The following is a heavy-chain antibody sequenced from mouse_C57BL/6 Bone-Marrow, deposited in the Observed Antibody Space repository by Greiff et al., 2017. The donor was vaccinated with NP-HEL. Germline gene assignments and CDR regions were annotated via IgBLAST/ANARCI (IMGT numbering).Heavy chain of an antibody. D-gene: IGHD2-3*01. CDR2: IHPNSGST. Sequence: QVQLQQPGAELVKPGASVKLSCKASGYTFTSYWMHWVKQRPGQGLEWIGMIHPNSGSTNYNEKFKSQDTLPVANSASTAYMQLSSLTSEDSAVYYCARDEGWLPFDYWGQGTTLTVSS. CDR3: ARDEGWLPFDY. V-gene: IGHV1-64*01. J-gene: IGHJ2*01. CDR1: GYTFTSYW.